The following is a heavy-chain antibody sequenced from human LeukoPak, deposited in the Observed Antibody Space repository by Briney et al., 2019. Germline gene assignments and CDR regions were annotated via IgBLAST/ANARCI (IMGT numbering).Heavy chain of an antibody. V-gene: IGHV1-2*02. Sequence: GASVKVSCKASGYTFTGYYMHWVRQAPGQGLEWMGWINPNSGGTNYAQKFQGRVTMTRDTSISTAYMELSRLRSDDTAVYYCAGASCTNGVCTTNFDYWGQGTLVTVSS. CDR2: INPNSGGT. J-gene: IGHJ4*02. D-gene: IGHD2-8*01. CDR1: GYTFTGYY. CDR3: AGASCTNGVCTTNFDY.